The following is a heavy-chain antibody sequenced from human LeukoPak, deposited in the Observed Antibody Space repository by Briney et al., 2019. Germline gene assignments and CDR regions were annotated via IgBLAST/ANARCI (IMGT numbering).Heavy chain of an antibody. CDR2: IYYTGTT. V-gene: IGHV4-31*03. J-gene: IGHJ4*02. CDR1: GASISSIFY. CDR3: ARVDDSRSGWYHVDY. D-gene: IGHD6-19*01. Sequence: SETLSLTCTVSGASISSIFYWSWIRQHPVKGLEWLGNIYYTGTTYYNPSLQSRVAMSVDTSKNQFSLRLSSVTAADTAVYYCARVDDSRSGWYHVDYWGQGTLVTVSS.